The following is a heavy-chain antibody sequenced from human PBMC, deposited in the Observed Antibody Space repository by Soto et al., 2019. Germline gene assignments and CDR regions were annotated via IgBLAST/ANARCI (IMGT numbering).Heavy chain of an antibody. J-gene: IGHJ4*02. CDR2: ISAYNGNT. CDR1: GYTFTGYG. Sequence: PSGRVCCRASGYTFTGYGGSWVRQAPGQGLEWMGWISAYNGNTNYAQKLQGRVTMTTDTSTSTAYMELRSLRSDDTAVYYCARDSPPPREWGQGTLVTVSS. V-gene: IGHV1-18*01. CDR3: ARDSPPPRE.